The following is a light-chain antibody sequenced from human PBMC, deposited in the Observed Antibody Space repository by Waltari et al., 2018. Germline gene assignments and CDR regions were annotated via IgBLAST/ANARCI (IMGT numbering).Light chain of an antibody. V-gene: IGKV3-20*01. Sequence: ELVLTQSPGSLSSSPGERVTLSCRASQRVSRDLAWYQQTPGQAPRDLIFGASNRATGMPDRFSGSGSETDFRLTISRLEPEDVAVYYCQHYVRLPATFGRGTKVEIK. J-gene: IGKJ4*02. CDR2: GAS. CDR3: QHYVRLPAT. CDR1: QRVSRD.